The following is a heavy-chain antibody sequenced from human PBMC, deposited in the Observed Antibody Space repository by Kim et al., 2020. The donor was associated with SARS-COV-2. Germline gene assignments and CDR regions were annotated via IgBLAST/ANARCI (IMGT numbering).Heavy chain of an antibody. Sequence: GGSLRLSCAASGFTFSEYYMSWMRQAPGKGLEWVSYISSSSSHRTYADSVKGRFTISRYNAKNSLFLQMNTLRAEDTAMYYCASTTTRGVATIKNWGQGTLVTVSS. J-gene: IGHJ4*02. CDR1: GFTFSEYY. D-gene: IGHD5-12*01. V-gene: IGHV3-11*03. CDR2: ISSSSSHR. CDR3: ASTTTRGVATIKN.